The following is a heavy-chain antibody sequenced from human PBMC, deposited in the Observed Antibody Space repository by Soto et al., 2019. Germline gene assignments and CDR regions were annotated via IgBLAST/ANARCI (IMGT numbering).Heavy chain of an antibody. CDR1: GFSLSAYG. D-gene: IGHD2-21*02. CDR3: AKEGGGDCHDAFDI. J-gene: IGHJ3*02. CDR2: ISFDGSTQ. V-gene: IGHV3-30*18. Sequence: QVQLVESGGGVVQPGRSLRLSCAASGFSLSAYGMHWVHQAPGKGLEWVAVISFDGSTQYYADSVKGRFTISRDISKNKLYLQRNSLRSEDTAVYYCAKEGGGDCHDAFDIWGQGTMVTVSS.